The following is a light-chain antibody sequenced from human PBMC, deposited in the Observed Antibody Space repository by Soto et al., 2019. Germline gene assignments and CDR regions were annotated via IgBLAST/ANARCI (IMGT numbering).Light chain of an antibody. J-gene: IGKJ5*01. CDR3: QQYGDSPRT. Sequence: DIALTQSPATLALSPGERATLSCRASQSVSRYLAWYQQKPGQAPRLLMSRTSRRATGIPDRFSGSGSGTDFTLTIARLEPEDFAVYYCQQYGDSPRTFGQGTRLEI. V-gene: IGKV3-20*01. CDR1: QSVSRY. CDR2: RTS.